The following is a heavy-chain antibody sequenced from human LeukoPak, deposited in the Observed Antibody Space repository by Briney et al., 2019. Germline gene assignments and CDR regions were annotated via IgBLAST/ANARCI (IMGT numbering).Heavy chain of an antibody. Sequence: GGSLRLSCAASGFTFSSYAMHWVRQAPGKGLEWVAVISYDGSNKYYADSVKGRFTISRDNSKNTMYLQMNSLRDEDTAVYYCARPSTLRNDAFDIWGQGTMVTVSS. D-gene: IGHD1-14*01. CDR3: ARPSTLRNDAFDI. V-gene: IGHV3-30-3*01. J-gene: IGHJ3*02. CDR1: GFTFSSYA. CDR2: ISYDGSNK.